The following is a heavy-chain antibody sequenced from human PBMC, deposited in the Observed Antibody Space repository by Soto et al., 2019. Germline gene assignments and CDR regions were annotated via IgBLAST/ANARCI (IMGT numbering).Heavy chain of an antibody. CDR2: IKEDGSRT. D-gene: IGHD1-7*01. V-gene: IGHV3-7*03. Sequence: EVQLVDSGGGLVHPGGSLRLSCAASGFTFSNFWMTWVRQAPGKGLEWVANIKEDGSRTYYVDSVKGRFTISRDNAENSLYLQMNSLRAEDTALYYCAKCIQVNWNYDAFHIWGQGTMVTVAS. CDR1: GFTFSNFW. J-gene: IGHJ3*02. CDR3: AKCIQVNWNYDAFHI.